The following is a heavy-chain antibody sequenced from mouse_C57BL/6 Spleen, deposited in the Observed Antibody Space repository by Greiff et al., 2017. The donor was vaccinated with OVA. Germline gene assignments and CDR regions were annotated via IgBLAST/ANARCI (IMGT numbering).Heavy chain of an antibody. J-gene: IGHJ1*03. CDR1: GYSITSGYY. V-gene: IGHV3-6*01. Sequence: EVKLMESGPGLVKPSQSLSLTCSVTGYSITSGYYWNWIRQFPGNKLEWMGYISYDGSNNYNPSLKNRISITRDTSKNQFFLKLNSVTTEDTATYYCAREPERYFDVWGTGTTVTVSS. CDR2: ISYDGSN. CDR3: AREPERYFDV.